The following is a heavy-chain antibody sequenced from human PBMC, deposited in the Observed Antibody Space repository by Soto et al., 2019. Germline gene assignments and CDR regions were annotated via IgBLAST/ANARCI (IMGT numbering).Heavy chain of an antibody. CDR1: GVSISSYY. D-gene: IGHD2-15*01. Sequence: QVQLQESGPGLVKPSETLSLTCTVSGVSISSYYWSWIRQPPGKGLEWIGYIYYSGSTNYNPSLKSRVTISVDTSKNQFSLKLSSVTAADTAVYYCATLGDCSGGSCYPVFPNYWGQGTLVTVSS. CDR2: IYYSGST. V-gene: IGHV4-59*01. CDR3: ATLGDCSGGSCYPVFPNY. J-gene: IGHJ4*02.